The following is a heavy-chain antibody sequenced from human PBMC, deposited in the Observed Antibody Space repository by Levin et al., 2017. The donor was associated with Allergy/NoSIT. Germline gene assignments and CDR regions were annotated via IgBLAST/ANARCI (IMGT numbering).Heavy chain of an antibody. D-gene: IGHD5/OR15-5a*01. Sequence: GESLKISCAASGFTFNNYWMSWVRQAPGKGLEWVANIQQDGSDKYFVDSVKGRFTISRDNAKNSLYLQMNSLRAEDTAVYYCTRGLRTFDYWGQGTLVTVSS. CDR1: GFTFNNYW. CDR3: TRGLRTFDY. J-gene: IGHJ4*02. CDR2: IQQDGSDK. V-gene: IGHV3-7*04.